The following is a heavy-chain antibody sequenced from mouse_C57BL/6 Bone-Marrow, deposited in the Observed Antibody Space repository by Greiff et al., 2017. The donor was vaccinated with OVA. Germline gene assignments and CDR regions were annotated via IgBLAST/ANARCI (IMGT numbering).Heavy chain of an antibody. V-gene: IGHV5-17*01. CDR3: ARHDGYYGFAY. CDR2: ISSGSSTI. D-gene: IGHD2-3*01. CDR1: GFNFSDYG. J-gene: IGHJ3*01. Sequence: EVKLMESGGGLVKPGGSLKLSCAASGFNFSDYGMHWVRQAPEKGLEWVAYISSGSSTIYYADTVKGRFTISRDNAKNTLFLQMTSLRSEDTAMYYCARHDGYYGFAYWGQGTLVTVSA.